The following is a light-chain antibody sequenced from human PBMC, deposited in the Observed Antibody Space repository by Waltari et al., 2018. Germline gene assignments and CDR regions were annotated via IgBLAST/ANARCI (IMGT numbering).Light chain of an antibody. CDR3: QHYESLPVT. Sequence: EIVLTQSPGTLSLSPGERATLSCRASQSLRIYLAWYQQKPGPAPRLLIYHASTRATGIPDRFSGSGSGTDFSLTISRLEPEDFAVYYCQHYESLPVTFGQGTKVEIK. CDR1: QSLRIY. V-gene: IGKV3-20*01. J-gene: IGKJ1*01. CDR2: HAS.